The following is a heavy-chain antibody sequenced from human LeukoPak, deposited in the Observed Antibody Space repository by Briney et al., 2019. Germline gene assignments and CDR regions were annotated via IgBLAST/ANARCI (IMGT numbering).Heavy chain of an antibody. CDR1: GGSISIYY. V-gene: IGHV4-4*07. J-gene: IGHJ4*02. CDR2: IYTSGST. CDR3: ARVGNYYDSSGYYYFDY. D-gene: IGHD3-22*01. Sequence: SETPSLTCTVSGGSISIYYWSWIRQPAGKGLEWIGRIYTSGSTNYNPSLKSRVTMPVDTSKNQFSLKLSSVTAADTAVYYCARVGNYYDSSGYYYFDYWGQGTLVTVSS.